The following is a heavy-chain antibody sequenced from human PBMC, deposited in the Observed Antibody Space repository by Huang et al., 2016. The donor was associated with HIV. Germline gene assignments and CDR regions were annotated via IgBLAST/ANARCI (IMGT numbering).Heavy chain of an antibody. V-gene: IGHV1-24*01. D-gene: IGHD3-9*01. CDR2: FDPEIGEP. CDR3: ATGFDVFFDF. Sequence: QVQLVQSRAEVKKPGASVKVSCKVSESTLTELSIHWVRQPPGKGLEWMGGFDPEIGEPIYAQKCQGRVTMTEDTSTETAFMELSGLRPEDTAVYYCATGFDVFFDFWGQGTLVTVSS. J-gene: IGHJ4*02. CDR1: ESTLTELS.